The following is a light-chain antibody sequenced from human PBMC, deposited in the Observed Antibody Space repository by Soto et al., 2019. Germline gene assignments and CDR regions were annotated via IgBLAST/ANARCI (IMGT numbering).Light chain of an antibody. CDR2: VAS. CDR1: QDIRNN. J-gene: IGKJ1*01. CDR3: QQCTNYPRT. V-gene: IGKV1-17*01. Sequence: IQLTQSPSSLSANVGDRATLTCRASQDIRNNLGWYQQKPGRAPRLLIYVASTLENGVPSRFSGSGSGTEFTLTISSLQPEDFATYYCQQCTNYPRTFGQGTRVDIK.